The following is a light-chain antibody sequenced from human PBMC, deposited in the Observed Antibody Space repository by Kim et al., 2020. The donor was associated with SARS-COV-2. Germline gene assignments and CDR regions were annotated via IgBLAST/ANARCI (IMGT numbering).Light chain of an antibody. CDR3: SSYTSSNTLV. V-gene: IGLV2-14*03. CDR1: SSDVGGYNC. J-gene: IGLJ2*01. CDR2: EVS. Sequence: GQSTTISCTGTSSDVGGYNCVSWYQQHPGKAPKVMISEVSNRPSGVSNRFSGSKSGNTASLTISGLQVEDEAEYYCSSYTSSNTLVFGGGTQLTVL.